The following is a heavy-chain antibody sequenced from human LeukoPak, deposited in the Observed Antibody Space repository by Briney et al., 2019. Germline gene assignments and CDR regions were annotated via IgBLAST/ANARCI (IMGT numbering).Heavy chain of an antibody. J-gene: IGHJ4*02. V-gene: IGHV3-23*01. D-gene: IGHD2-15*01. Sequence: GGSLRLSCAASGFTFSNYAMSWVRQAPGKGLEWVSTISGSDGSTYCADPVKGRFTISRDNSKNTLYRQMNSLRVEDTAIYYCAKGRGYCTGGSCCSDYWGQGTLVTVSS. CDR1: GFTFSNYA. CDR2: ISGSDGST. CDR3: AKGRGYCTGGSCCSDY.